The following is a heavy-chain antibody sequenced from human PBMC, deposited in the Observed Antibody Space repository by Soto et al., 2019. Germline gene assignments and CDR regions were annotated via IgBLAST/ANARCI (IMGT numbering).Heavy chain of an antibody. J-gene: IGHJ6*02. V-gene: IGHV4-59*01. CDR2: IYYSGST. Sequence: PSETLSLTCTVSGGSISSYYWSWIRQPPGKGLEWIGYIYYSGSTNYNPSLKSRVTISVDTSKNQFSLKLSSVTAADTAVYYCARERGEKAPYCLSTSSRGPHFVDVWGQGTTVTV. D-gene: IGHD2-2*01. CDR1: GGSISSYY. CDR3: ARERGEKAPYCLSTSSRGPHFVDV.